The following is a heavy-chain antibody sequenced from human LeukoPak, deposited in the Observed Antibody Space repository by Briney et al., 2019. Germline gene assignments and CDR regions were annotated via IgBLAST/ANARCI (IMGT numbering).Heavy chain of an antibody. CDR3: ARAHKLVPAAHDY. Sequence: PVASVKVSCKASGYTFTGYYMHWVRQAPGQGLEWMGWINPNSGGTNYAQKFQGRVTMTRDTSISTAYMELSRLRSDDTAVYYCARAHKLVPAAHDYWGQGTLVTVSS. CDR1: GYTFTGYY. V-gene: IGHV1-2*02. CDR2: INPNSGGT. D-gene: IGHD2-2*01. J-gene: IGHJ4*02.